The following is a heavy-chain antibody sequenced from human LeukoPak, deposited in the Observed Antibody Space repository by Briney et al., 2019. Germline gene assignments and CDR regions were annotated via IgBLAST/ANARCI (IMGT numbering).Heavy chain of an antibody. Sequence: GASVKVSCKASGFTFSTSGITWVRQAPGQGLEWMGWISAKNGDTNYVQSLQDRVTMTTDTSTSTAYMELRSLRSDDTAVYCCARLNYGSNAAGYWGQGTLVTVSS. CDR2: ISAKNGDT. J-gene: IGHJ4*02. D-gene: IGHD3-10*01. V-gene: IGHV1-18*01. CDR3: ARLNYGSNAAGY. CDR1: GFTFSTSG.